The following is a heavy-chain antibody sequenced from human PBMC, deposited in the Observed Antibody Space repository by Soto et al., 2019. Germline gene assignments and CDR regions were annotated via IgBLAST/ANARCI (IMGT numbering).Heavy chain of an antibody. V-gene: IGHV3-48*03. CDR3: ARPYYDFWSGYLYYFDY. CDR2: ISSSGSTI. D-gene: IGHD3-3*01. J-gene: IGHJ4*02. CDR1: GFTCSSYE. Sequence: RGSLRLSCAASGFTCSSYEMNWVRQAPGQGLEWVSYISSSGSTIYYAAYVKGRFTISRDNAKNSLYLQMNSLRAEDTDVYYCARPYYDFWSGYLYYFDYWRQGTLVTVS.